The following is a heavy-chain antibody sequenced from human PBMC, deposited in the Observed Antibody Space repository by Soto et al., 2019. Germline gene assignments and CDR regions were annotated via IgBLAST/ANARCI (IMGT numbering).Heavy chain of an antibody. Sequence: EVQLLESGGGLVQPGGSLRLSCAAFRFTFSSYAKRWVRQAPGKGLEWVSAISGSGGSTYYADSVKGRFTISRDNSKNTLYLQMNSMRAEDTAVYYCAYSSTPFDYWGQGTLVTVSS. CDR3: AYSSTPFDY. CDR1: RFTFSSYA. D-gene: IGHD6-13*01. V-gene: IGHV3-23*01. J-gene: IGHJ4*02. CDR2: ISGSGGST.